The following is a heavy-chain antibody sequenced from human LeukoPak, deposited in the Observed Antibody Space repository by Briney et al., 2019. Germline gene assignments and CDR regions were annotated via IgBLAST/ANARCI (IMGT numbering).Heavy chain of an antibody. V-gene: IGHV5-51*01. CDR2: IYPSNSDT. J-gene: IGHJ1*01. Sequence: KDGESLKISCKGSGYSFTSYWVGWVRQKPGKGLEWMGIIYPSNSDTRYSPSFQGQVTISADKSISATYLQWSSLRASDSAMYYCARLAILTAPPSDAEYFHHWGQGTLVTVSS. CDR3: ARLAILTAPPSDAEYFHH. D-gene: IGHD3-9*01. CDR1: GYSFTSYW.